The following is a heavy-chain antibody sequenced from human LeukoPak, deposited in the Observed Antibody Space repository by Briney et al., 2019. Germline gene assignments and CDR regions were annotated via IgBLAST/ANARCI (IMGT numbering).Heavy chain of an antibody. CDR1: GFTFNGSV. CDR3: ARGTSWSHAYYYYMDV. V-gene: IGHV3-73*01. D-gene: IGHD6-13*01. Sequence: GGSLRLSCAASGFTFNGSVMHWVRQASGKGLEWVGRIRSKASSYATAYAASVKGRFTISRDDSKNTAYLQMNSLKTEDTAVYYCARGTSWSHAYYYYMDVWGKGTTVTISS. J-gene: IGHJ6*03. CDR2: IRSKASSYAT.